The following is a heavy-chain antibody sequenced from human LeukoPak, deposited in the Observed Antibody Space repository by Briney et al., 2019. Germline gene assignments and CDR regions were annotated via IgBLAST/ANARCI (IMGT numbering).Heavy chain of an antibody. CDR1: GFPLSSYA. CDR2: TSSSDPGT. Sequence: GGSLRLSCAASGFPLSSYAMSWVRQASGKGLEWVSATSSSDPGTYYADSVRGRFTISRDNSKNTLYLQLNSLRVEDAGVYYCARDYGDYGVSNYWGQGTLVTVSS. D-gene: IGHD4-17*01. J-gene: IGHJ4*02. CDR3: ARDYGDYGVSNY. V-gene: IGHV3-23*01.